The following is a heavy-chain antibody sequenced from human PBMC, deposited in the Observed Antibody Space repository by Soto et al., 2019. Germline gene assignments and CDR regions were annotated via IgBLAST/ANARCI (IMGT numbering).Heavy chain of an antibody. V-gene: IGHV3-33*01. Sequence: GGSLRLSCAASGFTFSSYGMHWVRQAPGKGLEWVAVIWYDGSNKYYADSVKGRFTISRDNSKNTVYLEMNSLRAEDTAVYYCARDSDTSGYYSIFDSWGQGTLVTVSS. J-gene: IGHJ4*02. CDR1: GFTFSSYG. CDR2: IWYDGSNK. D-gene: IGHD3-22*01. CDR3: ARDSDTSGYYSIFDS.